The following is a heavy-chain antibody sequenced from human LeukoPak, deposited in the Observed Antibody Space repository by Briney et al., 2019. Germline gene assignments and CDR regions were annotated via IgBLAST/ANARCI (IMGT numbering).Heavy chain of an antibody. CDR1: GFTFSSYG. Sequence: GGSLRLSCAASGFTFSSYGMHWVRQAPGKGLEWVAFIRYDGSNKYYADSVKGRFTISRDNSKSTLYLQMNSLRAEDTAVYYCARHNYDILTGYYNEDYWGQGTLVTVSS. V-gene: IGHV3-30*02. CDR2: IRYDGSNK. J-gene: IGHJ4*02. CDR3: ARHNYDILTGYYNEDY. D-gene: IGHD3-9*01.